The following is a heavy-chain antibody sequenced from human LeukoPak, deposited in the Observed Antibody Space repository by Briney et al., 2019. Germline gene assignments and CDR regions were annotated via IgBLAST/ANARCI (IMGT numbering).Heavy chain of an antibody. D-gene: IGHD3-16*02. CDR3: ATLQKEPYDYVWGSYRD. J-gene: IGHJ4*02. CDR1: GFTFSSYE. V-gene: IGHV3-48*03. CDR2: ISSSGSTI. Sequence: GGSLRLSCAASGFTFSSYEMNWVRQVPGKGLEWVSYISSSGSTIYYADSVKGRFTISRDNAKNSLYLQMNSLRAEDTAVYYCATLQKEPYDYVWGSYRDWGQGTLVTVSS.